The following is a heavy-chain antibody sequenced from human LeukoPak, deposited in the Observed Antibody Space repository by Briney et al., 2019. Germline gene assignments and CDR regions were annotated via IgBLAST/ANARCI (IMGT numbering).Heavy chain of an antibody. CDR3: ARLNSIAAALDY. CDR2: IYYSGST. D-gene: IGHD6-25*01. J-gene: IGHJ4*02. Sequence: RSETLSLTCTVSGGSISSYYWSWIRQPPGKGLEWIGYIYYSGSTNYNPSLKSRVTISVDTSKNQFSLKLSSVTAADTAVYYCARLNSIAAALDYWGQGTLVTVSS. V-gene: IGHV4-59*08. CDR1: GGSISSYY.